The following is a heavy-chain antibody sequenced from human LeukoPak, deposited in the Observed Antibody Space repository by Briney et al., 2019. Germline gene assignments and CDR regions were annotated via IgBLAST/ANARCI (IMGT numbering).Heavy chain of an antibody. D-gene: IGHD3-22*01. CDR2: INPNSGGT. V-gene: IGHV1-2*06. CDR3: ARDMVYGYYYDSSGYSVYAFDI. Sequence: ASVKVSCKASGYTFTGYYMHWVRQAPGQGLEWMGRINPNSGGTNYAQKFQGRVTMTRDTSISTAYMELSRLRSDDTAVYYCARDMVYGYYYDSSGYSVYAFDIWGQGTMVTVSS. CDR1: GYTFTGYY. J-gene: IGHJ3*02.